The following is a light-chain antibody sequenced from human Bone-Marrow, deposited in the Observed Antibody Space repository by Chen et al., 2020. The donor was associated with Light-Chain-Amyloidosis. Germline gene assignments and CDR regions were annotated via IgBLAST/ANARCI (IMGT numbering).Light chain of an antibody. Sequence: DIQMTQSPSTLSASIGDRVTITCRASKRLSDWLAWYQQKPGKAPKLLIYNTSTLEYRVPSRFSGSGSGSEFTLTISSLQPDDFAAYFCQQSNASFFFGGGTTVDVK. CDR2: NTS. J-gene: IGKJ4*01. V-gene: IGKV1-5*03. CDR1: KRLSDW. CDR3: QQSNASFF.